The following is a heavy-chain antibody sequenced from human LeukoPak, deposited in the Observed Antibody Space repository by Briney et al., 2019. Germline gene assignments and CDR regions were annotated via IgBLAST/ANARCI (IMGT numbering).Heavy chain of an antibody. Sequence: SETLSLTCADYGGSFSGYYWSWIRQPPGKGLEWIGEINHSGSTNYNPSLKSRVTISVDTSKNQFSLKLSSVTAADTAVYYCARVTVLRYFDWSTYYYGMDVWGKGTTVTVSS. CDR2: INHSGST. CDR3: ARVTVLRYFDWSTYYYGMDV. V-gene: IGHV4-34*01. J-gene: IGHJ6*04. CDR1: GGSFSGYY. D-gene: IGHD3-9*01.